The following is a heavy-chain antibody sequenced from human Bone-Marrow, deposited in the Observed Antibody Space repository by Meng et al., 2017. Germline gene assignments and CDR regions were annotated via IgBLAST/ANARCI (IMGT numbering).Heavy chain of an antibody. Sequence: GESLKISCAASGFTVSSNYMSWVRQAPGKGLEWVSVIYSGGSTYYADSVKGRFTISRDNSKNTLYLQMNSLRAEDTAVYYCARETSSSGGFDYWGQGNPVNVSS. CDR1: GFTVSSNY. V-gene: IGHV3-53*01. CDR3: ARETSSSGGFDY. CDR2: IYSGGST. J-gene: IGHJ4*02. D-gene: IGHD6-6*01.